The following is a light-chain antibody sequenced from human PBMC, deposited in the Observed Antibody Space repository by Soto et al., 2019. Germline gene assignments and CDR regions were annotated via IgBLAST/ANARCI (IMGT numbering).Light chain of an antibody. CDR1: RSDVGDYNS. J-gene: IGLJ3*02. V-gene: IGLV2-8*01. Sequence: QSVLTQPPSASGSPGRSVTISCSGTRSDVGDYNSVSWYQQHPGKAPKLMIYEVNKRPPGVPDRFSGSKSGNAASLTVSGLQAEDEADYYCCSYAGSNIWVFGGGTKLTVL. CDR2: EVN. CDR3: CSYAGSNIWV.